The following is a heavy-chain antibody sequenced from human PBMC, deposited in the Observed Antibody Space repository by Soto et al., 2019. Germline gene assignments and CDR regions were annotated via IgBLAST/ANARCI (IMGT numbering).Heavy chain of an antibody. CDR2: ISGSGGST. D-gene: IGHD6-13*01. CDR1: GFTFSSYA. J-gene: IGHJ4*02. V-gene: IGHV3-23*01. Sequence: LRLSCAASGFTFSSYAMSWVRQAPGKGLEWVSAISGSGGSTYYADSVKGRFTISRDNSKNTLYLQMNSLRAEDTAVYYCAKAIYSSSWTGPDYWGQGTLVTVSS. CDR3: AKAIYSSSWTGPDY.